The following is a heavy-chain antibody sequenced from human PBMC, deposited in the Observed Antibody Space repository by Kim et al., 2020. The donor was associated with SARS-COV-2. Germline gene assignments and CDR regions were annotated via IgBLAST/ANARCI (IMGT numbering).Heavy chain of an antibody. CDR2: INHSGST. J-gene: IGHJ6*02. CDR1: GGSFSGYY. CDR3: ALPGLVTYYGMDV. Sequence: SETLSLTCAVYGGSFSGYYWSWIRQPPGKGLEWIGEINHSGSTNYNPSLKSRVTISVDTSKNQFSLKLSSVTAADTAVYHCALPGLVTYYGMDVWGQGTTVTVSS. V-gene: IGHV4-34*01. D-gene: IGHD3-9*01.